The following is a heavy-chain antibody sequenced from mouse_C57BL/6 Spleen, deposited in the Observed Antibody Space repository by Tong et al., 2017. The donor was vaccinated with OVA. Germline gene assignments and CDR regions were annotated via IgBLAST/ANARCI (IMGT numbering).Heavy chain of an antibody. CDR3: ARHGLLFDY. Sequence: EVQLQESGGGLVQPGGSLKLSCAASGFTFSSYDMSWVRQTPEKRLEWVAYISSGGGSTYYPDSVKGRFTISRDNAKNTLYLQMSSLKSEDTAMYYCARHGLLFDYWGQGTTLTVSS. CDR2: ISSGGGST. J-gene: IGHJ2*01. CDR1: GFTFSSYD. V-gene: IGHV5-12-1*01.